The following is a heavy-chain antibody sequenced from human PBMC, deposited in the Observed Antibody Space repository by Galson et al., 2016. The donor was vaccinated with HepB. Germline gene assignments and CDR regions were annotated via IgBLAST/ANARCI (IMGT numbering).Heavy chain of an antibody. J-gene: IGHJ6*02. D-gene: IGHD2-2*01. Sequence: SVKVSCKASGGTFNSYAISWVRQAPGQGLERMGGIIPLFGTTDYAQKFQGRVTITADESTSTAYMELSSLRSEDTAVYYCAGELGVVPAAMRGMDVWGQGTTVTVSS. CDR1: GGTFNSYA. V-gene: IGHV1-69*13. CDR3: AGELGVVPAAMRGMDV. CDR2: IIPLFGTT.